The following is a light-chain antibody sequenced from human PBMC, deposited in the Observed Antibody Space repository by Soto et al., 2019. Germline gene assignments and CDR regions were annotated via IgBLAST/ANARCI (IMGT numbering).Light chain of an antibody. V-gene: IGKV1-39*01. Sequence: DIRLTQSPSSLSASVGDRVTVTCRTSQYINDYLNWYQQKPGRAPKLLIYAASTLQSGVPSRFRGSGSGTDFTLIISSLQREDFATYYCQQSYSTPTTVDGGTKVDIK. CDR1: QYINDY. J-gene: IGKJ4*01. CDR3: QQSYSTPTT. CDR2: AAS.